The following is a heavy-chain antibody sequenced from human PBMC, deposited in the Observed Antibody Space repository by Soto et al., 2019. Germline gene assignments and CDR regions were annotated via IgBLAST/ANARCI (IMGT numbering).Heavy chain of an antibody. V-gene: IGHV4-34*01. CDR1: GGSFSDFY. CDR2: INYSGST. Sequence: QVQLQQWGAGLLKPSETLSLTCAVYGGSFSDFYWTWIRQPPGKGLEWIGEINYSGSTNYNPSLKSRVAISVDTSKNQFSLNLTSVTAADTAVYYCGPRGAVADPRGYWGQGTLVTVSS. D-gene: IGHD6-19*01. CDR3: GPRGAVADPRGY. J-gene: IGHJ4*02.